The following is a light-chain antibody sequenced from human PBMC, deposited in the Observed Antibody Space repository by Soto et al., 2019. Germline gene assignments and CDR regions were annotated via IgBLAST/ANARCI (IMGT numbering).Light chain of an antibody. Sequence: DIQMPPSPSTLSASVGDRVTITCRASQSISTWLAWYQQKPGKAPKLLIYDASSLEGGVPSRFSGSGAGTEFTLTSSSLQPDDFATYYCQHYNDYPYTFGQGTKLEIK. CDR3: QHYNDYPYT. V-gene: IGKV1-5*01. CDR2: DAS. J-gene: IGKJ2*01. CDR1: QSISTW.